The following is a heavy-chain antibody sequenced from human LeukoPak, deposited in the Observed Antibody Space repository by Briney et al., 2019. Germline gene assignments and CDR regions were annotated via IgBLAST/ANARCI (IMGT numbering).Heavy chain of an antibody. CDR1: GGSISSYY. V-gene: IGHV4-59*12. D-gene: IGHD1-14*01. CDR3: ARGYTAH. Sequence: SETLSLTCTVSGGSISSYYWSWIRQPPGKGLEWIGYIHYSGSTHYNPSLKSRVTISVDTSKNQVSLKLSSVTAADTAVYYCARGYTAHWGQGTLVTVSS. CDR2: IHYSGST. J-gene: IGHJ4*02.